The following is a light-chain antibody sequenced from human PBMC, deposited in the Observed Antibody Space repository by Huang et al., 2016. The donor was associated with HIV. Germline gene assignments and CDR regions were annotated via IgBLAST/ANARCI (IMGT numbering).Light chain of an antibody. Sequence: DVVMIQSPLSMSVTFGQPASIPCGSGQNLVHSDGSTFLNWFHQRPGQSPRRLIYQVSNRGAGVPDRVVGSGSGTKFTLEISRVEAEDIGIYYRMQGTHWPPTFGQGTRLEIK. J-gene: IGKJ5*01. CDR1: QNLVHSDGSTF. CDR3: MQGTHWPPT. CDR2: QVS. V-gene: IGKV2-30*02.